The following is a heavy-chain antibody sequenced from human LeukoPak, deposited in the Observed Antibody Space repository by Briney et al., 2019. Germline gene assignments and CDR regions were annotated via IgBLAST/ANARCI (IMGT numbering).Heavy chain of an antibody. V-gene: IGHV1-69*05. D-gene: IGHD3-10*01. CDR1: GGTFSSYA. J-gene: IGHJ6*03. CDR2: IIPIFGTA. CDR3: AGYYYGSGSYYPLDYYYYYYMDV. Sequence: SVKVSCKASGGTFSSYAISWVRQAPGQGLEWMGGIIPIFGTANYAQKFQGRVTNTTDESTSTAYMELSSLRSEDTAVYYCAGYYYGSGSYYPLDYYYYYYMDVWGKGTTVTVSS.